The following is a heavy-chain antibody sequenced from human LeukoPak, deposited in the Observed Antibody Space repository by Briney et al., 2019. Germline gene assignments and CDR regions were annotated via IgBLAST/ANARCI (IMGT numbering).Heavy chain of an antibody. V-gene: IGHV3-23*01. CDR3: AKEDDIAAERAPLDY. CDR2: ISGSGRTT. CDR1: GFTFSSYA. J-gene: IGHJ4*02. Sequence: GGSLRLSCAASGFTFSSYAVTWVRQAPGKGLEWVSGISGSGRTTYYADSVKGRFNIARDNSNNTLYLQMNSLRADDTAVYYCAKEDDIAAERAPLDYWGQGALVTVSS. D-gene: IGHD6-6*01.